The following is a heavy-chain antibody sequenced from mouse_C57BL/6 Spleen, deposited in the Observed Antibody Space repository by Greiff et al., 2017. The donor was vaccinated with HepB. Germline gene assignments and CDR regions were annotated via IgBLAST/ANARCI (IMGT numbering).Heavy chain of an antibody. V-gene: IGHV1-72*01. CDR2: IDPNSGGT. Sequence: QVHVKQPGAELVKPGASVKLSCKASGYTFTSYWMHWVKQRPGRGLEWIGRIDPNSGGTKYNEKFKSKATLTVDKPSSTAYMQLSSLTSEDSAVYYCASEGYYGRFAYWGQGTLVTVSA. CDR1: GYTFTSYW. CDR3: ASEGYYGRFAY. D-gene: IGHD1-1*01. J-gene: IGHJ3*01.